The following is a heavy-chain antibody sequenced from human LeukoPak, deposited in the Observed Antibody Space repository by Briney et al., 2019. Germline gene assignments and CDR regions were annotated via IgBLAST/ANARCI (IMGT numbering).Heavy chain of an antibody. CDR1: GGSFSGYY. CDR3: ARHGRSGSYYRWFDP. J-gene: IGHJ3*01. CDR2: INHSGST. Sequence: PSETLSLTCAVYGGSFSGYYWSWIRQPPGKGLEWIGEINHSGSTNYNPSLKSRVTISVDTSKNQFSLKLSSVTAADTAVYYCARHGRSGSYYRWFDPWGQGTMVTVSS. D-gene: IGHD1-26*01. V-gene: IGHV4-34*01.